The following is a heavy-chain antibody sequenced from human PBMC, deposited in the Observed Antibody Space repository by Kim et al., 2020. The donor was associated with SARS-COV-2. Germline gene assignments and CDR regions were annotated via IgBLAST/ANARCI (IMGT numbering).Heavy chain of an antibody. Sequence: NTNYPQKFQERDTIHRDMATSPAYMELSSLRSEDTAVYYCAATGAFPFDPWGQGTLVTVSS. J-gene: IGHJ5*02. CDR2: NT. V-gene: IGHV1-58*01. D-gene: IGHD7-27*01. CDR3: AATGAFPFDP.